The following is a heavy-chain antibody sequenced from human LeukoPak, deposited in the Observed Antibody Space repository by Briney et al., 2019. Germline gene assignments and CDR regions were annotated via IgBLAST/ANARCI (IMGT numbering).Heavy chain of an antibody. D-gene: IGHD3-10*01. J-gene: IGHJ4*02. CDR3: ARDVADSGSH. CDR2: INEHGSTT. CDR1: GFTFSTYW. Sequence: GGSLRLSCAASGFTFSTYWMLWVRHAPGKGLVWVSRINEHGSTTDYADSVKDRFAISRDNAKNTLYLQMNSLRAEDTAVYCCARDVADSGSHWGRGTLVTVSS. V-gene: IGHV3-74*01.